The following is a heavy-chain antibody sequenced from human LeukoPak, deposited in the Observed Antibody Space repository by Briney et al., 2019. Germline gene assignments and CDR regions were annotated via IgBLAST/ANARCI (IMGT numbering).Heavy chain of an antibody. CDR2: INHSGST. CDR3: ARVRLLWFGEGYFDY. J-gene: IGHJ4*02. Sequence: SETLSLTCAVYGGSFSGYYWSWIRQPPGKGLEWIGEINHSGSTNYNPSLKSRVTISVDTSKNQFSLKLSSVTTADTAVYYCARVRLLWFGEGYFDYWGQGTLVTVSS. D-gene: IGHD3-10*01. CDR1: GGSFSGYY. V-gene: IGHV4-34*01.